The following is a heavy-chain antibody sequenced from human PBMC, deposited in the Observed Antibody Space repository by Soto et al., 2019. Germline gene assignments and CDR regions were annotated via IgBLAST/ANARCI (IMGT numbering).Heavy chain of an antibody. J-gene: IGHJ3*01. CDR3: WISGGNSWSTDGCAA. V-gene: IGHV3-53*01. CDR2: IYSVGIT. D-gene: IGHD3-16*01. CDR1: GFIFRSYD. Sequence: GSLRLSCAGSGFIFRSYDMSWVRQAPGKGLEWISVIYSVGITYYADSLKVRFTISSDNSENTLYLQLNSRIADDTAVYYYWISGGNSWSTDGCAAWGQGTMV.